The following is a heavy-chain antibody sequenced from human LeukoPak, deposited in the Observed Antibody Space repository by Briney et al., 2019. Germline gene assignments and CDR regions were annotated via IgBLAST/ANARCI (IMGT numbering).Heavy chain of an antibody. CDR3: ARESSTLYQEYFDY. Sequence: SETLSLTCTVSGGSISSHYWSWIRQPPGKGLEWIGYIYYSGSTNYNPSLKSRVTTSVDTSKNQFSLKLSSVTAADTAVYYRARESSTLYQEYFDYWGQGTLVTVSS. CDR2: IYYSGST. CDR1: GGSISSHY. D-gene: IGHD2-2*01. V-gene: IGHV4-59*11. J-gene: IGHJ4*02.